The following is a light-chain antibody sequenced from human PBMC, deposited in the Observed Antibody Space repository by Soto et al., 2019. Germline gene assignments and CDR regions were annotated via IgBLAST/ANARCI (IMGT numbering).Light chain of an antibody. V-gene: IGKV1-5*03. CDR3: QHYNTSPWT. Sequence: DIQMTQSPSTLSASVGDRVTITCRASQSISSWVAWYQQKPGKGPKLLIYKASHLESGVPTRFSGSGSGTEFPLTISSLQPGDCATYYCQHYNTSPWTFGLGTKVDIK. CDR1: QSISSW. J-gene: IGKJ1*01. CDR2: KAS.